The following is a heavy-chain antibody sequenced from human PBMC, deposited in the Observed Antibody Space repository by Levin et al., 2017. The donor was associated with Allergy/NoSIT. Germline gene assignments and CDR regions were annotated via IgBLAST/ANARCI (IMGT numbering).Heavy chain of an antibody. CDR1: GYTFTGYY. V-gene: IGHV1-2*02. CDR3: ARSGARGYDFWSGDNWFDP. D-gene: IGHD3-3*01. CDR2: INPNSGGT. J-gene: IGHJ5*02. Sequence: GESLKISCKASGYTFTGYYMHWVRQAPGQGLEWMGWINPNSGGTNYAQKFQGRVTMTRDTSISTAYMELSRLRSDDTAVYYCARSGARGYDFWSGDNWFDPWGQGTLVTVSS.